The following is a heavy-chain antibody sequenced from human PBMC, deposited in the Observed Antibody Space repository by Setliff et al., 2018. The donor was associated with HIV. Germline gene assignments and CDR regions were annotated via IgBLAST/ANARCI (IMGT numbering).Heavy chain of an antibody. Sequence: ASVKVSCKASGYTFTSYDIHWVRQAPGQGLEWMGWISAYNGNTNYAQKLQGRVTMTTDTSTSTAYMELRSLRSDDTAVYYCARDRGVPAAHYYYYYYMDVWGKGTTVTVSS. D-gene: IGHD2-2*01. V-gene: IGHV1-18*01. CDR3: ARDRGVPAAHYYYYYYMDV. CDR1: GYTFTSYD. J-gene: IGHJ6*03. CDR2: ISAYNGNT.